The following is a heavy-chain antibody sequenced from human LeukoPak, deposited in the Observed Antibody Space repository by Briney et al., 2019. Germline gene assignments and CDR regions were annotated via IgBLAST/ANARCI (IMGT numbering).Heavy chain of an antibody. CDR3: VRAPLAAAAPFDY. CDR1: GYTFTSYD. J-gene: IGHJ4*02. V-gene: IGHV1-18*01. D-gene: IGHD6-13*01. CDR2: ISAYNGNT. Sequence: ASVKVSCKASGYTFTSYDINWVRQATGQGLEWMGWISAYNGNTNYAQKLQGRVTMTTDTSTSTAYMELRSLRSDDTAVYYCVRAPLAAAAPFDYWGQGTPVTVSS.